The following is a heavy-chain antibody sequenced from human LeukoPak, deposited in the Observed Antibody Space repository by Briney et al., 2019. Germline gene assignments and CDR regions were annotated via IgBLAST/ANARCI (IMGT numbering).Heavy chain of an antibody. CDR3: AKGLGYCSGGSCYTNFDY. D-gene: IGHD2-15*01. Sequence: GGSLRLSCAASGFTFSSYGMHWVRQAPGKGLEWVAVISYDGSNKYYADSVKGRFTISRDNSKNTLYLQMNSLRAEDTAVHYCAKGLGYCSGGSCYTNFDYWGQGTLVTVSS. J-gene: IGHJ4*02. CDR2: ISYDGSNK. V-gene: IGHV3-30*18. CDR1: GFTFSSYG.